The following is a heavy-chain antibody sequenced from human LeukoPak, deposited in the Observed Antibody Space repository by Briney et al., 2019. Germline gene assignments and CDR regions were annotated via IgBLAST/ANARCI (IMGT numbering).Heavy chain of an antibody. D-gene: IGHD3-3*01. J-gene: IGHJ5*02. V-gene: IGHV4-34*01. CDR1: GGSFSGYY. Sequence: SETLSLTCAVYGGSFSGYYWSWIRQPPGKGLEWIGEINHSGSTNYNPSLKSRVTISVDTSKNQFTLKLSSVTAADTAVYYCARGRTYYDFWSGSRRPGGWFDPWGQGTLVTVSS. CDR2: INHSGST. CDR3: ARGRTYYDFWSGSRRPGGWFDP.